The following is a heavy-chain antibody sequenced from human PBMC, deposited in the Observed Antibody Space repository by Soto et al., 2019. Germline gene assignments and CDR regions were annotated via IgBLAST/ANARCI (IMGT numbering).Heavy chain of an antibody. V-gene: IGHV1-69*13. CDR2: IIPIFGTA. Sequence: SVKVSFKASGCTFSSYAISWVRQAPGQGLEWMGGIIPIFGTANYAQKFQGRVTITADESTSTAYMELSSLRSEDTAVYYCARGNWNDVYWFDPWGQGTLVTVS. CDR3: ARGNWNDVYWFDP. J-gene: IGHJ5*02. CDR1: GCTFSSYA. D-gene: IGHD1-1*01.